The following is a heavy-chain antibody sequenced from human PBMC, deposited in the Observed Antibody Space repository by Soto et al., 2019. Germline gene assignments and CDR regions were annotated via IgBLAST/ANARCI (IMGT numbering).Heavy chain of an antibody. CDR1: GGSISRYY. V-gene: IGHV4-59*01. Sequence: SETLSLTCTVSGGSISRYYRSWIRQPPGKGLEWIGYIYYSGTTNLNPSLKSRVTMSVDTSKIQFSLRLRSVTAADTALYYCARGPYDAFDIWGQGTMVTVSS. J-gene: IGHJ3*02. CDR3: ARGPYDAFDI. CDR2: IYYSGTT.